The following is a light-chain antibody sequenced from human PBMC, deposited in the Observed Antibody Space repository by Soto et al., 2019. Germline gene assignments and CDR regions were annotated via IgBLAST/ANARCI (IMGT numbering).Light chain of an antibody. CDR2: GAS. CDR3: QHYGNSPT. Sequence: EIVMTQSPVTLSVSPGERATLACRASESVSSNLAWYQQKPGQAPRLLIYGASRRATGIPDRFSGSGSGTDFTLSISRLEPEDFAVYWCQHYGNSPTFGQGTKVDIK. V-gene: IGKV3-20*01. CDR1: ESVSSN. J-gene: IGKJ1*01.